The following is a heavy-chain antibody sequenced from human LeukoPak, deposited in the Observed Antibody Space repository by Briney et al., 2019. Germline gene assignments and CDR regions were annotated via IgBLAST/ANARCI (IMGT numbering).Heavy chain of an antibody. Sequence: GGSLRLSCAASGFTFSSYAMSWVRQAPGKGLEWVSDISASGDSTYYADSAKGRFSISRDNSKNTLYLQMNSLRAEDTAVFYCAKVATKGNYYDSSGYSLDYWGQGTLVTVSS. D-gene: IGHD3-22*01. V-gene: IGHV3-23*01. CDR3: AKVATKGNYYDSSGYSLDY. J-gene: IGHJ4*02. CDR1: GFTFSSYA. CDR2: ISASGDST.